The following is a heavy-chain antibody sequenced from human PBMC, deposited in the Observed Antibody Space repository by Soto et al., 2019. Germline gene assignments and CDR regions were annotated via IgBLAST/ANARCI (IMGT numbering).Heavy chain of an antibody. V-gene: IGHV1-69*13. Sequence: SVKVSCKASGGTFSSYAISWVRQAPGQGLEWMGGIIPIFGTANYAQKFQGRVTITADESTSTAYMELSSLRSEDTAVYYCASRRVSMVRGVKDFYFYGMAVSGQETTVTDSS. J-gene: IGHJ6*02. D-gene: IGHD3-10*01. CDR3: ASRRVSMVRGVKDFYFYGMAV. CDR2: IIPIFGTA. CDR1: GGTFSSYA.